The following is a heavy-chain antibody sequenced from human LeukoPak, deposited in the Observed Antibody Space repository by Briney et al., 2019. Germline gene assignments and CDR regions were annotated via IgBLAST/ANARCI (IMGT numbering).Heavy chain of an antibody. D-gene: IGHD4-11*01. CDR1: GFTFSDYG. CDR2: ISDGGSNQ. CDR3: AREVNYYYYMDV. Sequence: PGASLRLTCSASGFTFSDYGLHWVRQAPGKGLEWVAIISDGGSNQYYGDSVRGRFTVSRDNSKNTLFLQMTSLRVDDTAVYYCAREVNYYYYMDVWGTGTTVTVS. V-gene: IGHV3-30*01. J-gene: IGHJ6*03.